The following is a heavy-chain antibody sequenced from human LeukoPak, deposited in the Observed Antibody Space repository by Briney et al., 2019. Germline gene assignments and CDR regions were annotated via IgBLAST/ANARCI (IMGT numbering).Heavy chain of an antibody. Sequence: GESLRLSCAASGFTFSSYTMHWVRQAPGKGLEYVSAISSSGGSTYYANSVKGRFTISRDNSKNTLFLQMGSLRAEDVAVYYCARDGPYRGSSYFFDYWGQGTLVTVSS. J-gene: IGHJ4*02. V-gene: IGHV3-64*01. CDR1: GFTFSSYT. CDR2: ISSSGGST. CDR3: ARDGPYRGSSYFFDY. D-gene: IGHD3-10*01.